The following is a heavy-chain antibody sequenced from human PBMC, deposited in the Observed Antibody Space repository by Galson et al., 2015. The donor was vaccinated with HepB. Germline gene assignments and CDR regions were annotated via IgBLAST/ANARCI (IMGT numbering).Heavy chain of an antibody. CDR3: VRGGQWPQFYFFYY. V-gene: IGHV1-3*01. CDR1: GYSFNFYS. CDR2: VNAGNGDT. D-gene: IGHD5-24*01. J-gene: IGHJ4*02. Sequence: SVKVSCKASGYSFNFYSIHWMRQAPGHRLEWMGRVNAGNGDTRYSQKFQDRITLTRDTSATTTYMELSSMESEDTAVYYCVRGGQWPQFYFFYYWGQGTLVTVSS.